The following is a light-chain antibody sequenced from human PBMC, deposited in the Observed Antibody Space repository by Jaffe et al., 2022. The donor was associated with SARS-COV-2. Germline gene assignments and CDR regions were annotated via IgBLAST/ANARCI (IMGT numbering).Light chain of an antibody. Sequence: EIVMTQSPATLSLSPGERATLSCRASQSVSSSYLSWYQQKPGQAPRLLIYGASTRATGIPARFSGSGSGTDFTLTISSLQPEDFAVYYCQQDYNLPHSGFGPGTKVDIK. CDR1: QSVSSSY. J-gene: IGKJ3*01. V-gene: IGKV3D-7*01. CDR2: GAS. CDR3: QQDYNLPHSG.